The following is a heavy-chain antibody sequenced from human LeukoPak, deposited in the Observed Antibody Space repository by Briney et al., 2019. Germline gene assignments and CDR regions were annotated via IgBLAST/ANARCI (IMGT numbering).Heavy chain of an antibody. Sequence: GASVKVSCKASGYTFNKNAMNWVRQAPGQGLEWMGWINTYTGNPTYAQGFTGRFVFSLDTSVSTAYLQISSLKAEDTAVYYCARWDYDSSGYALYYFDYWGQGTLVTVSS. CDR3: ARWDYDSSGYALYYFDY. CDR1: GYTFNKNA. D-gene: IGHD3-22*01. J-gene: IGHJ4*02. V-gene: IGHV7-4-1*02. CDR2: INTYTGNP.